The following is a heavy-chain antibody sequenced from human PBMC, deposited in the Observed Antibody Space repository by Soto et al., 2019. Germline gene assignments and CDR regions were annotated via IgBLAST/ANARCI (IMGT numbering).Heavy chain of an antibody. CDR3: ARGFGLEQLVPGY. Sequence: QVQLVESGGGVVQPGRSLRLSCAASGFTFSSYAMHWVRQAPGKGLEWVAVISYDGSNKYYADSVKGRFTISRDNSYSTLYLQMNSLRAEDTAVYYCARGFGLEQLVPGYWGQGTLVTVSS. J-gene: IGHJ4*02. D-gene: IGHD6-6*01. V-gene: IGHV3-30-3*01. CDR1: GFTFSSYA. CDR2: ISYDGSNK.